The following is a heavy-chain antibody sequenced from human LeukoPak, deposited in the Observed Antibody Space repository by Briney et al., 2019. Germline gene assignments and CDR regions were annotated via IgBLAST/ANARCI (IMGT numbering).Heavy chain of an antibody. J-gene: IGHJ6*03. V-gene: IGHV3-30*02. D-gene: IGHD2-8*01. CDR1: GFTFSSYG. CDR3: AKDRCSNGIGCYYYYMDV. Sequence: PGGSLRLSCAASGFTFSSYGMSWVRQAPGKGLEWVAYIQNDGSNEQYADSVKGRFSISRDSSKNILYLQMNSLRAEDTAVYYCAKDRCSNGIGCYYYYMDVWGKGTTVTISS. CDR2: IQNDGSNE.